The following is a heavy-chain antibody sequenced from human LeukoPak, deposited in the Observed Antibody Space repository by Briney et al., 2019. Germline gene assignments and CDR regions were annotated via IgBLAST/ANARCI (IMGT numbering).Heavy chain of an antibody. J-gene: IGHJ4*02. CDR3: ASPSNYGSGSQLNY. CDR1: GYTFTAYY. V-gene: IGHV1-2*02. D-gene: IGHD3-10*01. Sequence: GASVKVSCKTPGYTFTAYYMHWVRQAPGQGLEWMGWINPSSGGTNYAQKFQGRVIMTRDTSISTAYMELSRLRSDDTAVYYCASPSNYGSGSQLNYWGQGTLVTVSS. CDR2: INPSSGGT.